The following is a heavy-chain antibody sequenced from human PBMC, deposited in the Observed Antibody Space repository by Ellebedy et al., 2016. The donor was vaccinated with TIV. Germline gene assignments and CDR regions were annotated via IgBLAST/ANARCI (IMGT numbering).Heavy chain of an antibody. CDR1: GYRFTSYW. CDR3: ARLAYDYGDYTAAFDI. D-gene: IGHD4-17*01. Sequence: GESLKLSCQGSGYRFTSYWIGWVRQMPGKGLEWIGIFYRGASETKYSPSFQGQVTISGDRSTTTAYLQWASLKASDSAMYYCARLAYDYGDYTAAFDIWGQGTMVTVSS. CDR2: FYRGASET. V-gene: IGHV5-51*01. J-gene: IGHJ3*02.